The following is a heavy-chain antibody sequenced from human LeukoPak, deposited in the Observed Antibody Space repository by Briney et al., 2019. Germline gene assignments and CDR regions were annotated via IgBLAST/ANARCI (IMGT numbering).Heavy chain of an antibody. J-gene: IGHJ6*02. D-gene: IGHD6-13*01. V-gene: IGHV5-51*01. Sequence: GGSLKISCKGFGYSLPPPLVGRGGPMPRESPGWMGIIYPCDPVTRYSPSFQGQVTMSADKSFSTAYLQWSSLKASDTAMYYCARGNSGIATAGTVLGPLYGMEVWGQGTTVTVSS. CDR1: GYSLPPPL. CDR2: IYPCDPVT. CDR3: ARGNSGIATAGTVLGPLYGMEV.